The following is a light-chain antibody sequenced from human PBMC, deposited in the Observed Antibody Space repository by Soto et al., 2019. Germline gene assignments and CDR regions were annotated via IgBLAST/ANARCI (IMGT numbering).Light chain of an antibody. Sequence: EIVLTQSPGTLSLSPGERATLSCRASQSVTSSYLAWYQQKPGQAPRLLISGASSRAAGIPDRFSGSGSGTDFTLTISRLEPEDLAVYYCQQYGGSLPYTFGQGTKLEIK. CDR3: QQYGGSLPYT. V-gene: IGKV3-20*01. J-gene: IGKJ2*01. CDR2: GAS. CDR1: QSVTSSY.